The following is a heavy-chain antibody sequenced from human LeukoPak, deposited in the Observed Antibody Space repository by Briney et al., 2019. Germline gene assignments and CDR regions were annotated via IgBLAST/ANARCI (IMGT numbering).Heavy chain of an antibody. J-gene: IGHJ5*02. CDR1: GFNFSSYS. D-gene: IGHD2-2*01. V-gene: IGHV3-48*02. CDR3: AREFPPHCSSTSCYPDH. CDR2: ISSSTRRI. Sequence: PGGSLRLSCAASGFNFSSYSLNWVRQAPGKGLEWVSYISSSTRRIYYADSVKGRFTISGDSAKNSLYLQMDSLRDEDTAMYYCAREFPPHCSSTSCYPDHWGQGTLVTVSS.